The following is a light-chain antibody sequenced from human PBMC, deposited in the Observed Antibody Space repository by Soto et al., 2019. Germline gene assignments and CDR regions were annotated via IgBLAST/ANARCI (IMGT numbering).Light chain of an antibody. CDR3: SSYTTSSTPVV. CDR2: EVS. J-gene: IGLJ2*01. V-gene: IGLV2-14*01. Sequence: QSALTQPASVSGSPGQSITISCTGTRSDVGAYNYVSWYQQHPGKAPKLMIYEVSNQPSGVSNRFSGSKSGNTASLTISGLQAEDEADYYCSSYTTSSTPVVFGGGTKLTVL. CDR1: RSDVGAYNY.